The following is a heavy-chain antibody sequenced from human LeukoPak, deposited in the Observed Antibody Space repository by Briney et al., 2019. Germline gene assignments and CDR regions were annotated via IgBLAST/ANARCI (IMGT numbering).Heavy chain of an antibody. CDR1: GVTFSDYY. Sequence: GGSLILSCAASGVTFSDYYMSWIRQAPGKGLEWLSYVTSSGTNVYYADSVKGRFTVSRDNAKNPLYLQMNSLRAEDTAMYYCARQWFGDYWGQGTLVTVSS. CDR3: ARQWFGDY. J-gene: IGHJ4*02. D-gene: IGHD3-10*01. V-gene: IGHV3-11*01. CDR2: VTSSGTNV.